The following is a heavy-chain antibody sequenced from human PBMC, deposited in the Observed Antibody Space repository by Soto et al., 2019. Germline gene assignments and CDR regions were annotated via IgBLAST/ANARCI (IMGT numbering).Heavy chain of an antibody. CDR2: MNPNSGNT. CDR3: ARKSLYCSSTSCYFQNYYYMDV. J-gene: IGHJ6*03. V-gene: IGHV1-8*01. D-gene: IGHD2-2*01. Sequence: ASVKVPCKASGYTFTSYDINWVRQATGQGLEWMGWMNPNSGNTGYAQKFQGRVTMTRNTSISTAYMELSSLRSEDTAVYYCARKSLYCSSTSCYFQNYYYMDVWGKGTTVTVSS. CDR1: GYTFTSYD.